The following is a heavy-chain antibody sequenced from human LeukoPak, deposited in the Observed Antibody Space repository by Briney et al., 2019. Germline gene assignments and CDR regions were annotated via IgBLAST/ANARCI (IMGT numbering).Heavy chain of an antibody. CDR3: ARGRYDGSGYFFFDF. J-gene: IGHJ4*02. CDR1: GASISSHY. CDR2: IYTSGST. Sequence: PSEALSLTCSVSGASISSHYWSWIRQPAGEGLEWVGCIYTSGSTNYNPSLESRVTISLDTSKNQFSLNLGSVTAADTAVYYCARGRYDGSGYFFFDFWGQGTLVTVSS. D-gene: IGHD3-22*01. V-gene: IGHV4-4*07.